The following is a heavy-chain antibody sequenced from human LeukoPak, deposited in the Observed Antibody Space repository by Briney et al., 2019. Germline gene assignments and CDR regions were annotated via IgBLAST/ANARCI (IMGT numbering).Heavy chain of an antibody. D-gene: IGHD3-22*01. CDR3: AKVRFTITMIVVGLGDAFDI. CDR2: ISGSGGST. V-gene: IGHV3-23*01. CDR1: GFTFSSYA. Sequence: GGSLRLSCAASGFTFSSYAMSWVRQAPGKGLEWVSAISGSGGSTYYADSVKGRFTISRDNSKNTLYLQMNSLRAEDTAVYYCAKVRFTITMIVVGLGDAFDIWGQGTMVTVSS. J-gene: IGHJ3*02.